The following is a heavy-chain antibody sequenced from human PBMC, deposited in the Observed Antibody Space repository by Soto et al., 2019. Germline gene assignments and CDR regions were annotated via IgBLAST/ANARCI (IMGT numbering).Heavy chain of an antibody. D-gene: IGHD6-19*01. CDR3: ASSIAVAGDYYYGMDV. J-gene: IGHJ6*02. Sequence: EVQLVESGGGLIQPGGSPRLSCAASGFTVSSNYMSWVRQAPGKGLEWVSVIYSGGSTYYADSVKGRFTISRDNSKNTLYLQMNSLRAEDTAVYYCASSIAVAGDYYYGMDVWGQGTTVTVSS. V-gene: IGHV3-53*01. CDR1: GFTVSSNY. CDR2: IYSGGST.